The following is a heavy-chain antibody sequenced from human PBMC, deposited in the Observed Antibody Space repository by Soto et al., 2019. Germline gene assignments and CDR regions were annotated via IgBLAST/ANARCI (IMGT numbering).Heavy chain of an antibody. V-gene: IGHV4-31*03. D-gene: IGHD3-22*01. CDR1: GGSISSGGYY. J-gene: IGHJ4*02. CDR3: EKASGYYSRKVDY. Sequence: PSETLSHTCTVSGGSISSGGYYWSWIRQQPGKGLEWIGYIYYSGSTYYNPSLKSRVTISVDTSKNQFSLKLSSVTAADTAVYYCEKASGYYSRKVDYWGLGTLVTVSS. CDR2: IYYSGST.